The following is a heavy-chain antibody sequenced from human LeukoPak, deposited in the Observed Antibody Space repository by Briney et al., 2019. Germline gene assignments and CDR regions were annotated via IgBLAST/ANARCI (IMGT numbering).Heavy chain of an antibody. Sequence: ASVKVSCKVSGYTLTELSMHWVRQAPGKGLKWMGGFDPEDGETIYAQKFQGRVTMTEDTSTDTAHMELSSLRSEDTAVYYCATGSGSGILRIAHWYFDLWGRGTLVTVSS. CDR3: ATGSGSGILRIAHWYFDL. V-gene: IGHV1-24*01. D-gene: IGHD3-10*01. CDR1: GYTLTELS. J-gene: IGHJ2*01. CDR2: FDPEDGET.